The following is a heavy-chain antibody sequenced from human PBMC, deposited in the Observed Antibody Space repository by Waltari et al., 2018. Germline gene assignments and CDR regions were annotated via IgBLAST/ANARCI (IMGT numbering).Heavy chain of an antibody. V-gene: IGHV4-39*01. J-gene: IGHJ6*02. CDR1: GGSISSSSYY. CDR3: ARHRLRSSSWYIDYYYYYGMDV. CDR2: IYYSGST. D-gene: IGHD6-13*01. Sequence: QLQLQESGPGLVKPSETLSLTCTVSGGSISSSSYYWGWIRQPPGKGLEWIGSIYYSGSTYYNPALKSRVTISVDTSKNQFSLKLSSVTAADTAVYYCARHRLRSSSWYIDYYYYYGMDVWGQGTTVIVSS.